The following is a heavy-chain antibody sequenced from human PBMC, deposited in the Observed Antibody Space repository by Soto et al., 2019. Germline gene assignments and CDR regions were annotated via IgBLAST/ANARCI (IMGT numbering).Heavy chain of an antibody. V-gene: IGHV4-34*02. CDR1: GGSFGGYF. J-gene: IGHJ6*02. Sequence: QVQLQQWGAGLLKPSETLSLTCDVYGGSFGGYFWSRIRQPPGKGLEWIGEINHGGITNYNPSLKSRITISVDTSKNQFSLKLSSVTAADAAVYYCARQGAVTVMFYYHGMDVWGQGTSVTVSS. CDR2: INHGGIT. CDR3: ARQGAVTVMFYYHGMDV. D-gene: IGHD2-21*02.